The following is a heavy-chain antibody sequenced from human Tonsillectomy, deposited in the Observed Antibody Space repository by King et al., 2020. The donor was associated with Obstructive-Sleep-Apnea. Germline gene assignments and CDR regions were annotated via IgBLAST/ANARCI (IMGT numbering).Heavy chain of an antibody. V-gene: IGHV3-30*09. Sequence: VQLVESGGGVVQPGRSLRLSCAASGFTFSTYALHWVRQAPGKGLEWVAGISLDGSNKEYADSVKGRFAISRDNAKYTLYLQMNSLRAEDTALYYCARVGIAQGDFPLWGRGTLVTVSS. CDR2: ISLDGSNK. D-gene: IGHD2-21*02. J-gene: IGHJ2*01. CDR3: ARVGIAQGDFPL. CDR1: GFTFSTYA.